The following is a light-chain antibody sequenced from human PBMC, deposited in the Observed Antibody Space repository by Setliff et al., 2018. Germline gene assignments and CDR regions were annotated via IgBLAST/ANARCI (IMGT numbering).Light chain of an antibody. CDR2: DNI. CDR3: QSYDNSLGGAV. V-gene: IGLV1-40*01. J-gene: IGLJ2*01. Sequence: QSALTQPPSVSGAPGQRVTIPCTGTSSNIGAGFDVHWYQHLPGTAPKLLIFDNISRPSGIPDRFSGSRSGTSASLAITGLQAEDEADYFCQSYDNSLGGAVFGGGTKGTVL. CDR1: SSNIGAGFD.